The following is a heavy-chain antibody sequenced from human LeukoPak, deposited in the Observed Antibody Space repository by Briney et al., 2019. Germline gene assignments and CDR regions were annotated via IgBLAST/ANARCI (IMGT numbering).Heavy chain of an antibody. J-gene: IGHJ6*03. CDR1: GGSISSYY. CDR2: IYYSGST. CDR3: ARNDYGDYGFYYYYMDV. Sequence: PSETLSLTCTVSGGSISSYYWSWIRQPPGKGLEWIGYIYYSGSTNYNPSLKSRVTISVDTSKNQFSLKLSSVTAADTAVYYCARNDYGDYGFYYYYMDVWGKGTTVTVSS. D-gene: IGHD4-17*01. V-gene: IGHV4-59*01.